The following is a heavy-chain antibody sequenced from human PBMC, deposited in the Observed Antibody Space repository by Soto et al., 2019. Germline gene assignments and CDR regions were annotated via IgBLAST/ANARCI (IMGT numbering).Heavy chain of an antibody. CDR2: IYHSGST. Sequence: QVQLQESGPGLVKPSGTLSLTCAVSGGSISSSNWWSWVRQPPGKGLEWIGEIYHSGSTNYNPSLKSRVTRSVDKSNNQFSLKLSSVTAAYTSVYYCASMKYQLLSWYFDLWGCGTLVTVSS. D-gene: IGHD2-2*01. CDR1: GGSISSSNW. J-gene: IGHJ2*01. V-gene: IGHV4-4*02. CDR3: ASMKYQLLSWYFDL.